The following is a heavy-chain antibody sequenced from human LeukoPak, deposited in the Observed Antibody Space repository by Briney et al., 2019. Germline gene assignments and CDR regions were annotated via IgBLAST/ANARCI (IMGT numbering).Heavy chain of an antibody. Sequence: GGSLRLSCAASGFAFDNNAMSWVRQAPGKGLEWVSAISNTVGGRTYYADSVKGRFTISRDDSKNTVYLQMNSLRAEDTALYYCVRDRCSSTSCHDSPNWFDPWGQGTLVTVSS. CDR3: VRDRCSSTSCHDSPNWFDP. J-gene: IGHJ5*02. D-gene: IGHD2-2*01. V-gene: IGHV3-23*01. CDR2: ISNTVGGRT. CDR1: GFAFDNNA.